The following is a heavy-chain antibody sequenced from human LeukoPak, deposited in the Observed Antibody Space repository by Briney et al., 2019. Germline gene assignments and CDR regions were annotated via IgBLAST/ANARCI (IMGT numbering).Heavy chain of an antibody. CDR2: INAGNGNT. D-gene: IGHD3-9*01. CDR3: ARVGRYLDWSAPFDY. Sequence: ASVKVSCKASGYTFTSYAMHWVRQAPGQRLEWMGWINAGNGNTKYSQKFQGRVTITRDTSASTAYMELSSLRSEDTAVYYCARVGRYLDWSAPFDYWGQGTLVTVSS. CDR1: GYTFTSYA. J-gene: IGHJ4*02. V-gene: IGHV1-3*01.